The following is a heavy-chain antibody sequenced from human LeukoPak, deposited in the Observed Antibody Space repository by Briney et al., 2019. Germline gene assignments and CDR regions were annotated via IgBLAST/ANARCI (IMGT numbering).Heavy chain of an antibody. Sequence: QSGGSLRLSCAASGFTFSSYAMSWVRQAPGKGQEWVSAISGSGGSTYYADSVKGRFTISRDNSKNTLYLQMNSLRAEDTAVYYCAKDIGYYYDSSGHGDYWGQGTLVTVSS. D-gene: IGHD3-22*01. V-gene: IGHV3-23*01. CDR2: ISGSGGST. CDR1: GFTFSSYA. J-gene: IGHJ4*02. CDR3: AKDIGYYYDSSGHGDY.